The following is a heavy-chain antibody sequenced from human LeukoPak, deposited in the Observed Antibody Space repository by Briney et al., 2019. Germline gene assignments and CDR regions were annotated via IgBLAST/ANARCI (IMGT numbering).Heavy chain of an antibody. V-gene: IGHV4-59*01. Sequence: SETLSLTCTVSGGSISPYYWSWIRQPPGKGLEWIGYMYYSGSTNYNPSLKSRVTISIDTSKNQFSLKLSSVTAADTALYYCARDRPYYFGSGSYYDGFDSWGQGTLVTVSS. CDR3: ARDRPYYFGSGSYYDGFDS. J-gene: IGHJ4*02. D-gene: IGHD3-10*01. CDR1: GGSISPYY. CDR2: MYYSGST.